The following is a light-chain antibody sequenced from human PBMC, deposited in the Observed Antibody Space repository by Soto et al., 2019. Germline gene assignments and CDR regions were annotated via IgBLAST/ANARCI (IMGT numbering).Light chain of an antibody. V-gene: IGKV2-30*01. CDR3: MQGTHWPYT. CDR1: QSPLYSDGNTY. Sequence: VVVTQSPLSLPVTLGQPASISCKSSQSPLYSDGNTYLHWFQQRPGQSPRRLIYRVSNRDSGVPDRFSDSGPGTDFTLKISRVEAEDVGVYYCMQGTHWPYTFGQGTKLEIK. CDR2: RVS. J-gene: IGKJ2*01.